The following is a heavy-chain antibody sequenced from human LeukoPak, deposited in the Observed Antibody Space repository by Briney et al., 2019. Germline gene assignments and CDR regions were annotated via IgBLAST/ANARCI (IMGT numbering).Heavy chain of an antibody. CDR3: ARTPEDFWSGLRAFDI. D-gene: IGHD3-3*01. V-gene: IGHV4-30-2*01. Sequence: SETLSLTCTVSGGSISSGGYYWSWIRQPPGKGLEWIGYIYHSGSTYYNPSLKSRVTISVDRSKNQFSLKLSSVTAADTAVYYCARTPEDFWSGLRAFDIWGQGTMVTVSS. CDR2: IYHSGST. CDR1: GGSISSGGYY. J-gene: IGHJ3*02.